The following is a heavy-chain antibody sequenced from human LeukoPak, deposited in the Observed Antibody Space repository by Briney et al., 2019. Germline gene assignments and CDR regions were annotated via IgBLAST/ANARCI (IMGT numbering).Heavy chain of an antibody. V-gene: IGHV3-7*01. CDR3: ARYSDFDY. CDR1: GFTFSDYY. CDR2: IKQDGSEK. J-gene: IGHJ4*02. D-gene: IGHD2-21*01. Sequence: GGSLRLSCVASGFTFSDYYMSWVRQPPGKGLEWVANIKQDGSEKYYVDSVKGRFTISRDNAKNSLFLQMNSLRAEDTAVYYCARYSDFDYWGQGTLVTVSS.